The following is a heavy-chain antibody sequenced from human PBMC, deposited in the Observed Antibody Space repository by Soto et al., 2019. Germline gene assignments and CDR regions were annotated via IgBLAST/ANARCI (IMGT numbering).Heavy chain of an antibody. V-gene: IGHV2-5*02. Sequence: QITLKESGPTLVKPTQTLTLTCTFSGFSLSTSGVGVGWIRQPPGKALEWLALIYWDDDKRYRPSLKSRLTITKVTSKHQVVLTMTNIDPVDTATYYCAHRRGIAAAGTEFDYWGQGTLVTVSS. CDR2: IYWDDDK. CDR3: AHRRGIAAAGTEFDY. CDR1: GFSLSTSGVG. D-gene: IGHD6-13*01. J-gene: IGHJ4*02.